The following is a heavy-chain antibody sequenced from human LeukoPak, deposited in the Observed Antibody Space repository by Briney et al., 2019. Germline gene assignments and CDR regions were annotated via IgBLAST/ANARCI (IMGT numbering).Heavy chain of an antibody. D-gene: IGHD6-19*01. CDR1: GGSISSAGYS. Sequence: SQTLSLTCAVSGGSISSAGYSWSWIRQPPGKGLEWIGYIYHSGSTYYNSSLKSRVTISVDRSKNQFSLKLSSVTAADTAVYYCARMHASGRYDDYWGQGTLVTVSS. CDR3: ARMHASGRYDDY. J-gene: IGHJ4*02. V-gene: IGHV4-30-2*01. CDR2: IYHSGST.